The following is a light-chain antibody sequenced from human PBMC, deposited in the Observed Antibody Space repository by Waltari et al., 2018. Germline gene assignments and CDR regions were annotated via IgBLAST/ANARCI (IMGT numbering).Light chain of an antibody. CDR3: QQYTEWPPLT. Sequence: EIVLTQSPATLSVSPRDRVTLSCRASQRVTDHLAWYQQRPGQAPRLLIYGASTRATGIPARFSGSGFETEFKLTIVSLQSEDFVVDYCQQYTEWPPLTFGGGTTVDIK. CDR1: QRVTDH. J-gene: IGKJ4*01. CDR2: GAS. V-gene: IGKV3-15*01.